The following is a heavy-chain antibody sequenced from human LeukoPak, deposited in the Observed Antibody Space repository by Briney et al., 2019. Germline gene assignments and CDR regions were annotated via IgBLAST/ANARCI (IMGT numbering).Heavy chain of an antibody. V-gene: IGHV4-61*02. CDR2: IYTSGST. CDR3: AGGGITDAFDI. CDR1: GGSISSGSYY. Sequence: MPSETLSLTCTVSGGSISSGSYYWSWIRQPAGKGLEWIGRIYTSGSTNYNPSLKSRVTMSVDTSKNQFSLKLSSVTAADTAVYYCAGGGITDAFDIWGQGTMVTVSS. J-gene: IGHJ3*02. D-gene: IGHD3-10*01.